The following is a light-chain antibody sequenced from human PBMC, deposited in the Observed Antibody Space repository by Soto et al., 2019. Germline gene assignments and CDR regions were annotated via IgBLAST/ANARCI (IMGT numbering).Light chain of an antibody. J-gene: IGLJ1*01. CDR3: SLYTSENTYV. CDR2: DAS. CDR1: STDFVSYNR. Sequence: QSALTQPPSVSGSPGQSVTISCTGTSTDFVSYNRVSWYQQPPRTAPKLIIYDASNRPSGVPGRFSGSKSGNPAPLTISGLQAADEADYYCSLYTSENTYVFGTGTKVTVL. V-gene: IGLV2-18*01.